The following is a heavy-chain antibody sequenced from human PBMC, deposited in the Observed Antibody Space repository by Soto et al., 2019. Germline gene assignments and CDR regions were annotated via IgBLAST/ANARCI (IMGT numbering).Heavy chain of an antibody. CDR2: IYWDDDK. J-gene: IGHJ5*02. D-gene: IGHD3-22*01. CDR1: GFSLSTSGVG. V-gene: IGHV2-5*02. Sequence: QITLKESGPTLVKPTQTLTLTCTFSGFSLSTSGVGVGWIRQPPGKALEWLALIYWDDDKRYSPSLKSRLTITKDTTKNQVDGTMTNMDPVDTATYYCAHSLIEYYYDSSGSNWFHPWGQGTLVTVSS. CDR3: AHSLIEYYYDSSGSNWFHP.